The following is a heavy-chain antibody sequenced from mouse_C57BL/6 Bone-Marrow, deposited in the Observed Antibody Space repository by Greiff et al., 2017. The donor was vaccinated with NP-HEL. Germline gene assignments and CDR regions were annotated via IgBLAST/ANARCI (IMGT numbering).Heavy chain of an antibody. Sequence: VKLMESGAELVRPGASVKLSCKASGYTFTDYYINWVKQRPGQGLEWIARIYPGSGNTYYNEKFKGKATLTAEKSSSTAYMQLSSLTSEDSAVYFCERRGQGTEYWGQGTTLTVSS. CDR1: GYTFTDYY. D-gene: IGHD3-2*02. CDR2: IYPGSGNT. J-gene: IGHJ2*01. CDR3: ERRGQGTEY. V-gene: IGHV1-76*01.